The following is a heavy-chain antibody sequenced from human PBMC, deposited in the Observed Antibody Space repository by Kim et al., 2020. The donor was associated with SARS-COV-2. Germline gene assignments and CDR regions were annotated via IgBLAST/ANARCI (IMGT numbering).Heavy chain of an antibody. Sequence: GGSLRLSCAASGFTFSSYAMSWVRQAPGKGLEWVSAISGSGGSTYYADSVKGRFTISRDNSKNTLYLQMNSLRAEDTAVYYCAKGGPNHDYYDSSGYSYYYYSRDVWGPGTTVTFSS. CDR2: ISGSGGST. CDR1: GFTFSSYA. CDR3: AKGGPNHDYYDSSGYSYYYYSRDV. V-gene: IGHV3-23*01. J-gene: IGHJ6*02. D-gene: IGHD3-22*01.